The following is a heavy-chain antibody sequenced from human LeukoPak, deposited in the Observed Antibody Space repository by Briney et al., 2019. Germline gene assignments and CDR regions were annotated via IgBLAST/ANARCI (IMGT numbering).Heavy chain of an antibody. V-gene: IGHV1-69*13. J-gene: IGHJ6*03. Sequence: ASVKVSCKASGGTFSSYAISWVRQAPGQGLEWMGGIIPTFGTANYAQKFQGRVTITADESTSTAYMELSSPRSEDTAVYYCARGDIVVVPAALRYYYYYMDVWGKGTTVTVSS. D-gene: IGHD2-2*01. CDR1: GGTFSSYA. CDR3: ARGDIVVVPAALRYYYYYMDV. CDR2: IIPTFGTA.